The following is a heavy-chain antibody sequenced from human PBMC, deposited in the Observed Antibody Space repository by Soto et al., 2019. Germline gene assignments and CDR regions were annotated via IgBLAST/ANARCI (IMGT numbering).Heavy chain of an antibody. CDR3: VNPPTEDFGHY. Sequence: PGGSLRLSCSASGFTFSSYAMHWVRQAPGKGLEYVSAISSNGGSTYYADSVKGRFTISRDNSKNTLHLQMSSLRAEDTAVYYCVNPPTEDFGHYWGQGTMVTVSS. D-gene: IGHD3-10*01. J-gene: IGHJ4*03. V-gene: IGHV3-64D*06. CDR2: ISSNGGST. CDR1: GFTFSSYA.